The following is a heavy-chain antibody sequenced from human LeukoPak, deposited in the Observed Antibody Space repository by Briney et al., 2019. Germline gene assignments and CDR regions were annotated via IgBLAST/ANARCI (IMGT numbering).Heavy chain of an antibody. Sequence: SLRLSCAASGLTFNYYGIHWVRQAPGRGVDLMSYVANKKYYRGSVEGRLTTTRDKSKNTLFLQINSLRAEHTAVYYCARDLRPWWIDYWGQGTLVIVSS. J-gene: IGHJ4*02. CDR1: GLTFNYYG. V-gene: IGHV3-33*05. CDR2: YVANKK. CDR3: ARDLRPWWIDY. D-gene: IGHD2-15*01.